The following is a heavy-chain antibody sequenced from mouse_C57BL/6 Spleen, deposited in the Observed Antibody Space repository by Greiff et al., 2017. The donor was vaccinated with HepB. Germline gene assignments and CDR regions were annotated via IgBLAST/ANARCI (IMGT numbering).Heavy chain of an antibody. CDR2: INYDGSST. CDR3: ARGVYGNDGGWDY. V-gene: IGHV5-16*01. CDR1: GFTFSDYY. J-gene: IGHJ2*01. D-gene: IGHD2-2*01. Sequence: EVQLVESEGGLVQPGSSMKLSCTASGFTFSDYYMAWVRQVPEKGLEWVANINYDGSSTYYLDSLKSRFIISRDNAKNILYLQMSSLKSEDTATYYCARGVYGNDGGWDYWGQGTTLTVSS.